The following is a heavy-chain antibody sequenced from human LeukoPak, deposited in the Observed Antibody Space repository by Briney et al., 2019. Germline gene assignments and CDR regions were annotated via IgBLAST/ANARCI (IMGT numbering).Heavy chain of an antibody. CDR3: VKGRMSEDGLDS. CDR1: GFTFSRSA. D-gene: IGHD5-24*01. V-gene: IGHV3-23*01. CDR2: ISSSGNT. J-gene: IGHJ4*02. Sequence: GGSLRLSCAASGFTFSRSAMTWVCQTPGKGLEWFSSISSSGNTYYVDSVKGRFTISRDNSKNMLYLQMNSLRVEDTAIYYCVKGRMSEDGLDSWGQGTLVTVSS.